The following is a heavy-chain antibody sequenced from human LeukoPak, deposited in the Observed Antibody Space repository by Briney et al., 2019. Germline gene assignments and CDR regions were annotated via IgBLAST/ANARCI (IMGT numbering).Heavy chain of an antibody. J-gene: IGHJ4*02. D-gene: IGHD4-17*01. Sequence: GGSLRLSCAASGFTFSSYGMSWVRQAPGKGLEWVSYISSSSSTIYYADSVKGRFTISRDNAKNSLYLQMNSLRAEDTAGYYCAKGRGLSYDYGVDYWGQGTLVTVSS. CDR3: AKGRGLSYDYGVDY. CDR2: ISSSSSTI. CDR1: GFTFSSYG. V-gene: IGHV3-48*01.